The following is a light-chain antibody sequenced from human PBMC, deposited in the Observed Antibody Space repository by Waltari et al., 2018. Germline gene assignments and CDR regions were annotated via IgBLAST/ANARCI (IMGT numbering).Light chain of an antibody. J-gene: IGLJ1*01. CDR2: EVS. CDR1: GSDVGGYNY. CDR3: SSYTSSGTYV. V-gene: IGLV2-14*01. Sequence: QSALTQPASVSGSPGPSITISCTGTGSDVGGYNYVSWYQHHPGKAPQLMIYEVSNRPSGVSNRFSGPKSGNTASLTISGLQAEDEADYYCSSYTSSGTYVFGTGTKVTVL.